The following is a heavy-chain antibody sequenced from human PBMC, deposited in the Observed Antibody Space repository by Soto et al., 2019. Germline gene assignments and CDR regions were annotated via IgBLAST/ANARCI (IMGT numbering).Heavy chain of an antibody. D-gene: IGHD5-18*01. CDR3: ARLYSYGYSWFDP. CDR1: GGSISSSSYY. V-gene: IGHV4-39*01. Sequence: SETLSLTCTVSGGSISSSSYYWGWIRQPPGKGLEWIGSIYYSGSTYYNPSLKSRVTISVDTSKNQFSLKLSSVTAADTAVYYCARLYSYGYSWFDPWGQGTLVTVSS. J-gene: IGHJ5*02. CDR2: IYYSGST.